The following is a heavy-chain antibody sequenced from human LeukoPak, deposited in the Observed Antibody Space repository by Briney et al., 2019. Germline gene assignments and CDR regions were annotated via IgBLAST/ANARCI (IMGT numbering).Heavy chain of an antibody. V-gene: IGHV4-59*01. CDR2: IYYSGST. Sequence: PSETLSLTCTVSGGSISSYYWSWLRQPPGKGLEWIGYIYYSGSTNYNPSLKSRVTISVDTSKNQFSLKLSSVTAADTAVYYCARKLFAFDIWGQGTMVTVSS. CDR1: GGSISSYY. J-gene: IGHJ3*02. CDR3: ARKLFAFDI.